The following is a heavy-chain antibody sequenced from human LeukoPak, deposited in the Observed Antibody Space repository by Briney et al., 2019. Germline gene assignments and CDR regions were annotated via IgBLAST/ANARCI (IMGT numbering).Heavy chain of an antibody. CDR2: ISYDGSNK. CDR3: AKDEEDIRSGSYYEPY. D-gene: IGHD1-26*01. Sequence: PGRSLRLSCAASGFTFSSYGMHWVRQAPGKGLEWVAVISYDGSNKYYADSVKGRFTISRDNSKNTLYLQMNSLRAEDTAVYYCAKDEEDIRSGSYYEPYWGQGTLVTVSS. CDR1: GFTFSSYG. V-gene: IGHV3-30*18. J-gene: IGHJ4*02.